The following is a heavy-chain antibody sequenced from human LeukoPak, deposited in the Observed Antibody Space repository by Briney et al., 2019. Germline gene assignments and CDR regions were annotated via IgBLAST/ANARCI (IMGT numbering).Heavy chain of an antibody. Sequence: PGGSLRLSCAASGFTFSSYWMSWVRQAPGKGLEWVANIKQDGSEKYYVDSVKGRFTISGDNAKNSLYLQMNSLRAEDTAVYYCARDLTIRVRGVIIYFDYWGQGTLVTVSS. V-gene: IGHV3-7*03. J-gene: IGHJ4*02. CDR1: GFTFSSYW. CDR2: IKQDGSEK. CDR3: ARDLTIRVRGVIIYFDY. D-gene: IGHD3-10*01.